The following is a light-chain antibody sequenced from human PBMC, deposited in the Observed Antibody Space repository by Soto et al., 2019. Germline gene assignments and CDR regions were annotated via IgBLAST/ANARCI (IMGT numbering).Light chain of an antibody. CDR3: QQYNVYSPT. J-gene: IGKJ1*01. Sequence: DIQMTQSPSTLSASVGDRVTITCRASQSISFWLAWYQQKPGKAPNLLIYDASTLQSGVPSRFSGSGSGTEFTLTISRLQPGDFATYYCQQYNVYSPTFGQGTKVDIK. CDR2: DAS. V-gene: IGKV1-5*01. CDR1: QSISFW.